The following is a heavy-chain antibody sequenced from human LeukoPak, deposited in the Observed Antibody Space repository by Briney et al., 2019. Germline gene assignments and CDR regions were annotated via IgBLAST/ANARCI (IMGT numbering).Heavy chain of an antibody. CDR3: AGGQGFLIGY. CDR2: ISYDGSNK. J-gene: IGHJ4*02. V-gene: IGHV3-30*03. Sequence: PGGSLRLSCAASGFTFSSYGMHWVRQAPGKGLEWVAVISYDGSNKYYADSVKGRFTISRDNAKSLLYLQMNSLRAEDAAVYYCAGGQGFLIGYWGQGTLVTVSS. D-gene: IGHD3-3*01. CDR1: GFTFSSYG.